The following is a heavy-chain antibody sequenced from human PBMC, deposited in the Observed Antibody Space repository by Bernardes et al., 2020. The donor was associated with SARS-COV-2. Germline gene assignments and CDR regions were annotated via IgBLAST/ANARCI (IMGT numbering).Heavy chain of an antibody. V-gene: IGHV5-10-1*01. CDR1: GYNFTNYW. Sequence: GESLKISCKASGYNFTNYWINWVRQMPGKGPEWMGRVDPSDSYANYSPSFEGHVTMSADKSISTAYLQWNSLKTSDTAVYYCARYDTGWHEYYFDSWGQGTLVTVCS. D-gene: IGHD3-22*01. CDR3: ARYDTGWHEYYFDS. J-gene: IGHJ4*02. CDR2: VDPSDSYA.